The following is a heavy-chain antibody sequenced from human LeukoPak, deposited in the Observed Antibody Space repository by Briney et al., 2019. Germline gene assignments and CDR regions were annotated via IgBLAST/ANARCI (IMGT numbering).Heavy chain of an antibody. J-gene: IGHJ4*02. V-gene: IGHV4-59*08. Sequence: SETLSLTCIVSGDSISSYYWSWIRQSPGRGLECIGYFYYSGNTNYNPSLKSRVTMSVDMSKNQFSLKLSSVTAADTAVYYCAGSKYNYGYGTSAYWGQGTLVTVSS. D-gene: IGHD5-18*01. CDR2: FYYSGNT. CDR3: AGSKYNYGYGTSAY. CDR1: GDSISSYY.